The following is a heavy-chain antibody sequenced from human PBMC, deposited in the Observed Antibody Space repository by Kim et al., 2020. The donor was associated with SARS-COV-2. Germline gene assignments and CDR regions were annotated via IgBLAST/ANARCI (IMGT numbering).Heavy chain of an antibody. Sequence: GGSLRLSCAASGFTFSSYGMHWVRQAPGKGLEWVAVIWYDGSNKYYADSVKGRFTISRDNSKNTLYLQMNSLRAEDTAVYYCAREGRGYSYGPIDYWGQGTLVTVSS. D-gene: IGHD5-18*01. CDR3: AREGRGYSYGPIDY. J-gene: IGHJ4*02. CDR1: GFTFSSYG. V-gene: IGHV3-33*01. CDR2: IWYDGSNK.